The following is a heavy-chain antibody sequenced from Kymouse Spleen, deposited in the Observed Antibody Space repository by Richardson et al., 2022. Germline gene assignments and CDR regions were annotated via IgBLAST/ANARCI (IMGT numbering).Heavy chain of an antibody. CDR1: GGSFSGYY. J-gene: IGHJ4*02. D-gene: IGHD1-7*01. V-gene: IGHV4-34*01. CDR2: INHSGST. CDR3: ASQYNWNYGFDY. Sequence: QVQLQQWGAGLLKPSETLSLTCAVYGGSFSGYYWSWIRQPPGKGLEWIGEINHSGSTNYNPSLKSRVTISVDTSKNQFSLKLSSVTAADTAVYYCASQYNWNYGFDYWGQGTLVTVSS.